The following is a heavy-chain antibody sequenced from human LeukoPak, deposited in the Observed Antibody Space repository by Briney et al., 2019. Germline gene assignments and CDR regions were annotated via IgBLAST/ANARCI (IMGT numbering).Heavy chain of an antibody. D-gene: IGHD3-9*01. CDR2: INHSGST. V-gene: IGHV4-34*01. CDR3: ARVLRYFDWPIDY. J-gene: IGHJ4*02. CDR1: GGSFSGYY. Sequence: PSETLSLTCAVYGGSFSGYYWSWIRQPPGKGLEWIGEINHSGSTNYNPSLKSRVTISVDTSKNQFSLKLSSVTAADTAVYYCARVLRYFDWPIDYWGQGTLVTVSS.